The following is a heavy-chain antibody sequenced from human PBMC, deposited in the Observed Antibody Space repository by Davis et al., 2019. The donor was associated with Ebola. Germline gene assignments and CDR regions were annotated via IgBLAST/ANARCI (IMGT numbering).Heavy chain of an antibody. D-gene: IGHD2-21*01. CDR3: ARGPSIRAFDI. V-gene: IGHV4-39*07. J-gene: IGHJ3*02. Sequence: SETLSLTCTVSGGSISSSSYYWGWIRQPPGKGLEWIGEINHSGSTNYNPSLKSRVTISVDTSKNQFSLKLSSVTAADTAVYYCARGPSIRAFDIWGQGTMVTVSS. CDR2: INHSGST. CDR1: GGSISSSSYY.